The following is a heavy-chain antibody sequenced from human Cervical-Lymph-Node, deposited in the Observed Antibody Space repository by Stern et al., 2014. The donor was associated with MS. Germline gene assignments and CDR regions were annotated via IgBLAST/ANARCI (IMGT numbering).Heavy chain of an antibody. CDR3: AKDMGGYYSTAYYNYAMDV. D-gene: IGHD3-22*01. Sequence: EVQLEESGGGLVQPGRSLRLSCAASGFTFDDYGMHWVRQAPGKGLEWVSGISWNRGSIDYADSVKGRFTISRDNAKKTLYLQMNSLRPEDTALYYCAKDMGGYYSTAYYNYAMDVWGQGTTVTVSS. V-gene: IGHV3-9*01. J-gene: IGHJ6*02. CDR2: ISWNRGSI. CDR1: GFTFDDYG.